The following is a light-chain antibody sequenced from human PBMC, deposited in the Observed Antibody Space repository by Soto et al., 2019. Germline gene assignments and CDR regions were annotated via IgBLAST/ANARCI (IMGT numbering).Light chain of an antibody. J-gene: IGKJ1*01. CDR3: QQTFSAPGT. CDR2: VTS. CDR1: QNITKF. V-gene: IGKV1-39*01. Sequence: DIQMTLSPSSLYASVGDRVSVTCRTSQNITKFLNWYQEKPGKAPKVLIYVTSNLENGVPSRFSGSGSGTHFTLSISSLQPEDFAAYYCQQTFSAPGTFGPGTRVEVK.